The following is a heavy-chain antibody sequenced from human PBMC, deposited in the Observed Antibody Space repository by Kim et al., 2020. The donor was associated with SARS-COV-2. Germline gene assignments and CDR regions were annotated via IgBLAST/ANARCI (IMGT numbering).Heavy chain of an antibody. D-gene: IGHD4-17*01. J-gene: IGHJ4*02. CDR3: ARARGATVVTMVDY. V-gene: IGHV1-46*01. Sequence: AQKFQGRVTMTRDTSTSTVYMELSSLRSEDTAVYYCARARGATVVTMVDYWGQGTLVTVSS.